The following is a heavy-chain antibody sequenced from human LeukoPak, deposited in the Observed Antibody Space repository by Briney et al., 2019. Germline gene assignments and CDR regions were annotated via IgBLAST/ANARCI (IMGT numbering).Heavy chain of an antibody. CDR3: ARDEGRLWFGESYY. Sequence: GASVKVSCKASGYTFTGYYMHWVRQAPGQGLEWMGWINPNSGGTNYAQKLQGRVTMTTDTSTSTAYMELRSLRSDDTAVYYCARDEGRLWFGESYYWGQGTLVTVSS. CDR1: GYTFTGYY. D-gene: IGHD3-10*01. V-gene: IGHV1-2*02. CDR2: INPNSGGT. J-gene: IGHJ4*02.